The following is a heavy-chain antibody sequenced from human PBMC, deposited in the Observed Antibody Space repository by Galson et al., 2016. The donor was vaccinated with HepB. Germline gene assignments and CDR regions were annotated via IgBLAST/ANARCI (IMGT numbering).Heavy chain of an antibody. D-gene: IGHD5-18*01. Sequence: SETLSLTCTVSGGSISSSSYYWGWIRQPPGKGLEWIGSIYYSGSTYYNPSLQSRVTISVDTSKNQFSLKMSSVTAADTAVYYCARRFPYTYGPPYGMDVWGQGTTVTVSS. J-gene: IGHJ6*02. CDR3: ARRFPYTYGPPYGMDV. CDR1: GGSISSSSYY. CDR2: IYYSGST. V-gene: IGHV4-39*01.